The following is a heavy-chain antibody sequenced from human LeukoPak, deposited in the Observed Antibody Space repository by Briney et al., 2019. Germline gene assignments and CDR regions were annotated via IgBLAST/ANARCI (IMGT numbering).Heavy chain of an antibody. Sequence: PGGSLRLSCAASGFTSSNYGMHWVRHAPGKGLEWVAVIWYDGSNKYYADSVKGRFTISRDNSKNTLYLQMNSLRAEGTAVYYCASSDPIDYWGQGTLVTVSS. J-gene: IGHJ4*02. V-gene: IGHV3-33*01. CDR3: ASSDPIDY. CDR2: IWYDGSNK. CDR1: GFTSSNYG. D-gene: IGHD1-26*01.